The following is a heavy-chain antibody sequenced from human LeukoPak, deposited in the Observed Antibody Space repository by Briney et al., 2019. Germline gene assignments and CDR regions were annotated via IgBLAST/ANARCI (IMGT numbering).Heavy chain of an antibody. Sequence: SETLSLTCTVSSGSFRTYYWSWIRQPPGKGLEWIGYIFYNEGTSYNPSLKSRVTISVDTSNNQLSLKVNSVTAADTAMYYCARAYYYDSSGYGGGRLGSFDYWGQGTLVTVSS. CDR3: ARAYYYDSSGYGGGRLGSFDY. J-gene: IGHJ4*02. D-gene: IGHD3-22*01. CDR2: IFYNEGT. V-gene: IGHV4-59*01. CDR1: SGSFRTYY.